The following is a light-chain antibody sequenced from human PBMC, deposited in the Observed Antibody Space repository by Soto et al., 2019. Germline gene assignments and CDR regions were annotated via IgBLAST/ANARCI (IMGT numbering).Light chain of an antibody. CDR1: QGINTY. Sequence: DFQLTQSAAFLSASVGDRVTVTCRASQGINTYLAWYQQKPGKAPEVLIYGASTLQSGVPSRFSGSGSGTEFTLTISSLQPEDFATYYCQQLNSYPRTFGQGTKVDIK. J-gene: IGKJ1*01. CDR2: GAS. V-gene: IGKV1-9*01. CDR3: QQLNSYPRT.